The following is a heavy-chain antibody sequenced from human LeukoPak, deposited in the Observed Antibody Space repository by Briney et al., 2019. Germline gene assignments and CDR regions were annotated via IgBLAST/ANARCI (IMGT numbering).Heavy chain of an antibody. CDR2: ISGSTIYI. CDR1: GFTFSNHN. J-gene: IGHJ4*02. CDR3: ARGATGTIFDY. Sequence: PGGSLRLSCAASGFTFSNHNMTWFRQAPGKGLEWVSSISGSTIYIYYADSVKGRFTISRDNAKNSLYLQMNSLRAEDTAVYYCARGATGTIFDYWGQGTLVTVSS. D-gene: IGHD1-1*01. V-gene: IGHV3-21*01.